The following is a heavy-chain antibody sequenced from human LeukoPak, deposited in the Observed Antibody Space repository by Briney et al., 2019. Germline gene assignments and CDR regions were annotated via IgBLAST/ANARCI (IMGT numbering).Heavy chain of an antibody. V-gene: IGHV3-23*01. CDR1: GFTFSSYA. CDR2: ISGSGGST. CDR3: AKSQDGGRLFHFDY. Sequence: GGSLTLSCAASGFTFSSYAMSWVRQAPGKGLDWVSVISGSGGSTYSADSVKGRFTISRDNSKNTLYLQMNSLRAEDTAVYFCAKSQDGGRLFHFDYWGQGTLVTVSS. D-gene: IGHD1-26*01. J-gene: IGHJ4*02.